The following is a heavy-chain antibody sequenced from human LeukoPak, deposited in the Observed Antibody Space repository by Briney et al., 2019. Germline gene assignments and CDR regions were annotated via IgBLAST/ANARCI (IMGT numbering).Heavy chain of an antibody. V-gene: IGHV3-7*01. CDR3: ASGTGWLIES. CDR2: IKSGGSET. D-gene: IGHD6-19*01. Sequence: GGSLRLSCAASGLTFSKSWMNWVRQAPGKGLEWIAIIKSGGSETIYVDSVKGRFTISRDNAKNSLHLQMSSLKVEDTAVYYWASGTGWLIESWGQGTQVIVSS. J-gene: IGHJ4*02. CDR1: GLTFSKSW.